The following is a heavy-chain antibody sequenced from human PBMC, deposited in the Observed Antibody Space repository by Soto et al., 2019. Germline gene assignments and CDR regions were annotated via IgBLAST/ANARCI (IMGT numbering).Heavy chain of an antibody. CDR2: IFPSDSDT. J-gene: IGHJ5*02. D-gene: IGHD3-22*01. CDR3: ARKDKSGYSNWFAP. CDR1: GYKFSSYL. V-gene: IGHV5-51*01. Sequence: GESLKISCRTSGYKFSSYLLAWVLQVPGKCLEWMGIIFPSDSDTRYCPSFQGQVTISADRSTSTAFLQWASLKASDTAVYFCARKDKSGYSNWFAPWGQGTLVTVSS.